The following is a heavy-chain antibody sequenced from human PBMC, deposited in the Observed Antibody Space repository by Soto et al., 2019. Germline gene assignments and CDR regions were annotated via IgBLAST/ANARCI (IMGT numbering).Heavy chain of an antibody. CDR2: IYYSGST. CDR1: GGSISSYY. V-gene: IGHV4-59*01. CDR3: ARVDSEGYYGMDV. J-gene: IGHJ6*02. Sequence: PSVTLSLTCTVSGGSISSYYWSWIRQPPGKGLEWIGYIYYSGSTNYNPSLKSRVTISVDTSKNQFSLKLSSVTAADTAVYYCARVDSEGYYGMDVWGQETTLTTSS. D-gene: IGHD2-21*01.